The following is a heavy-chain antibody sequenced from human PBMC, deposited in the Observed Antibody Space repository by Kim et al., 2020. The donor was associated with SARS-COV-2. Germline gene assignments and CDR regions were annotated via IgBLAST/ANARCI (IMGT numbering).Heavy chain of an antibody. CDR1: GYTFTSYD. CDR2: MNPNSGNT. Sequence: ASVKVSCKASGYTFTSYDINWVRQATGQGLEWMGWMNPNSGNTGYAQKFQGRVTMTRNTSISTAYMELSSLRSEDTEVYYCARGTRRRITIFGVVMGYYYYMDEWGKGTTVTVS. D-gene: IGHD3-3*01. J-gene: IGHJ6*03. V-gene: IGHV1-8*01. CDR3: ARGTRRRITIFGVVMGYYYYMDE.